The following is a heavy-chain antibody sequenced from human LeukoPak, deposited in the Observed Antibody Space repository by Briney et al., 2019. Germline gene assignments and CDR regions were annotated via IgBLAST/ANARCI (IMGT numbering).Heavy chain of an antibody. D-gene: IGHD2-21*01. Sequence: GGSLRLSCAASGFTFSNYWIHWVRQVPGKGLVWVSRVSGDGGVTNHADSVKGRFTISRDNAKNTLYLQMNSLRADDTAVYFFSRAEDGIRDLWGRGTLVTVSS. CDR3: SRAEDGIRDL. CDR2: VSGDGGVT. J-gene: IGHJ2*01. CDR1: GFTFSNYW. V-gene: IGHV3-74*01.